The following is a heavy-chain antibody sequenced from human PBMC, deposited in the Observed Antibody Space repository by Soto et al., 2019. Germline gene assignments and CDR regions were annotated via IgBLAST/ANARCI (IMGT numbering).Heavy chain of an antibody. CDR3: ARADFDSGSPFFDY. D-gene: IGHD3-10*01. Sequence: QVQLQESGPGLVKPSQTLSLTCTVSGGSISSGGFYWSWIRQHPGMGLEWIGYSHSSAGTYYNHSIKSRLSISLDTSENQFSLRLSSVTAADTAIYYCARADFDSGSPFFDYWGQGTLVTVSS. CDR2: SHSSAGT. CDR1: GGSISSGGFY. J-gene: IGHJ4*02. V-gene: IGHV4-31*03.